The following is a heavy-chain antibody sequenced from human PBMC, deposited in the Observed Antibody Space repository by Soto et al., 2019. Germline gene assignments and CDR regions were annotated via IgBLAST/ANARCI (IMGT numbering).Heavy chain of an antibody. D-gene: IGHD2-15*01. V-gene: IGHV3-7*01. Sequence: EVQLVESGGGLVQPGGSLRLSCAASGFTFSTYWMSWVRQAPGKGLEWVANIKQDGGETYYLDSVKGRFTISRDNAKNSLYLQMNSLRAEDTAVYYCARETSAAWPYSLDYWGQGTLVTVSS. CDR3: ARETSAAWPYSLDY. J-gene: IGHJ4*02. CDR2: IKQDGGET. CDR1: GFTFSTYW.